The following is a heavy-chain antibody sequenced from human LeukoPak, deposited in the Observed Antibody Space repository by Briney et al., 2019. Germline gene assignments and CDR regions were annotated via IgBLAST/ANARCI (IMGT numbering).Heavy chain of an antibody. J-gene: IGHJ6*03. D-gene: IGHD5-12*01. V-gene: IGHV3-21*01. CDR3: ARVIEATIGQYHYYIDV. Sequence: SVKGRFTISRDNARNSLSLQMDSLRVEDTAVYYCARVIEATIGQYHYYIDVWGKGTTVTVPS.